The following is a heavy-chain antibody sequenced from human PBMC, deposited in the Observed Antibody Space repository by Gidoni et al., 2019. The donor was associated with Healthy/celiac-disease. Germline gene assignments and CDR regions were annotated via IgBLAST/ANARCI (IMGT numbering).Heavy chain of an antibody. D-gene: IGHD2-15*01. CDR1: GFTFSSYW. V-gene: IGHV3-7*03. J-gene: IGHJ4*02. CDR3: ARDATEGWFDY. CDR2: IKQDGSEK. Sequence: EVQLVESGGGLVQPGGSLRLSCAASGFTFSSYWMSWVRQAPGQGLEWVAHIKQDGSEKYYVDSVKGRFTISRDNAKNSLYLQMNSLRAEDTAVYYCARDATEGWFDYWGQGTLVTVSS.